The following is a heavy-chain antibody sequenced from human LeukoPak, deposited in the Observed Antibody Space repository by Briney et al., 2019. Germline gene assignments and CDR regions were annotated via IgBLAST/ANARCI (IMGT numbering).Heavy chain of an antibody. Sequence: GGSLRLSCAASGFTFSSYAMNWVRQAPGKGLEWVSSISSSSSYIYYADSVKGRFTISRDNAKNSLYLQMNSLRAEDTAVYYCARDPYNWNYVDYWGQGTLVTVSS. J-gene: IGHJ4*02. CDR3: ARDPYNWNYVDY. CDR2: ISSSSSYI. V-gene: IGHV3-21*01. D-gene: IGHD1-20*01. CDR1: GFTFSSYA.